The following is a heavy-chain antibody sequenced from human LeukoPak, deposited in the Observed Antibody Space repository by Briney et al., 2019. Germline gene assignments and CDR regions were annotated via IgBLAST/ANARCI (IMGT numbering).Heavy chain of an antibody. CDR3: ARTDIYYPYDTFDI. D-gene: IGHD1-26*01. V-gene: IGHV4-4*02. Sequence: PSETLSLTCAVSGGSISSSNWWSWVRQPPGKGLEWIGEIYHSGSTNYNPSLKSRVTISVDKSKNQFSLKLSSVTAADTAVYYCARTDIYYPYDTFDIWGQGTMVTVSS. CDR2: IYHSGST. J-gene: IGHJ3*02. CDR1: GGSISSSNW.